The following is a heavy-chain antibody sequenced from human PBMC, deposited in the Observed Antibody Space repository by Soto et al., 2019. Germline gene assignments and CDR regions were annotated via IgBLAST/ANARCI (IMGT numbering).Heavy chain of an antibody. D-gene: IGHD6-19*01. V-gene: IGHV1-69*13. CDR3: AKQDSSGPDWFDP. J-gene: IGHJ5*02. CDR1: GGTFSSYA. CDR2: IIPIFGTA. Sequence: ASVKVSCKASGGTFSSYAISWVRQAPGQGLEWMGGIIPIFGTANYAQKFQGRVTITADESTSTAYMELSSLRSEDTAVYYCAKQDSSGPDWFDPWGQGTLVTVSS.